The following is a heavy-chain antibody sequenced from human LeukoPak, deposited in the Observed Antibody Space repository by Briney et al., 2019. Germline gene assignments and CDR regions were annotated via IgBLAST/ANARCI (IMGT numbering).Heavy chain of an antibody. CDR2: ISGSGGST. Sequence: PGGSLRLSCAASGFTFSSYAMSWVRQAPGKGLEWVSAISGSGGSTYYADSVKGRFTIPRDNSKNTLYLQMNSLRAEDTAVYYCAEDSSGYYTSWFDPWGQGTLVTVSS. CDR1: GFTFSSYA. CDR3: AEDSSGYYTSWFDP. J-gene: IGHJ5*02. V-gene: IGHV3-23*01. D-gene: IGHD3-22*01.